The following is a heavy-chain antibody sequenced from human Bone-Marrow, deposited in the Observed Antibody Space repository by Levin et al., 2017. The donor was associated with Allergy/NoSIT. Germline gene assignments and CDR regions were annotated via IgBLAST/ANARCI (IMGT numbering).Heavy chain of an antibody. J-gene: IGHJ4*02. V-gene: IGHV3-9*01. D-gene: IGHD1-1*01. Sequence: GGSLRLSCAASGFTFDDYAMHWVRQAPGKGLEWVSGISWNSGSIGYADSVKGRFTISRDNAKNSLYLQMNSLRAEDTALYYCAAQTNDDYWGQGTLVTVSS. CDR3: AAQTNDDY. CDR2: ISWNSGSI. CDR1: GFTFDDYA.